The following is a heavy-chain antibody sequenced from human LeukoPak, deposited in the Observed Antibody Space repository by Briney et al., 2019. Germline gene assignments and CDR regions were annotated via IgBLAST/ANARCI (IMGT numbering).Heavy chain of an antibody. D-gene: IGHD3-3*01. J-gene: IGHJ6*02. V-gene: IGHV1-8*01. CDR3: AGVWSGNYYYGMDV. CDR1: GYTFTSYD. CDR2: MNPNSGNT. Sequence: ASVKVSCKASGYTFTSYDINWVRQATGQGLEWMGWMNPNSGNTGYAQKFQGRVTMTRNTSISTAYMELSSLRPEDTAVYYCAGVWSGNYYYGMDVWGQGTTVTVSS.